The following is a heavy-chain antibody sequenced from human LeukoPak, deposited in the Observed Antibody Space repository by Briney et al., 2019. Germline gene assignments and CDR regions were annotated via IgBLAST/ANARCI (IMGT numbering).Heavy chain of an antibody. CDR2: INHSGST. D-gene: IGHD2-15*01. Sequence: GSLRLSCAASGFTFSGYAMNWIRQPPGKGLEWIGEINHSGSTNYNPSLKSRVTISVDTSKNQFSLKLSSVTAADTAVYYCARGTVLGYWNFDLWGRGTLVTVSS. V-gene: IGHV4-34*01. CDR3: ARGTVLGYWNFDL. J-gene: IGHJ2*01. CDR1: GFTFSGYA.